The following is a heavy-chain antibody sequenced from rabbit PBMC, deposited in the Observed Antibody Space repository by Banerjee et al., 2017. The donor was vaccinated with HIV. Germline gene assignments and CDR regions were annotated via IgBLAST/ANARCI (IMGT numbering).Heavy chain of an antibody. CDR1: GFTLSDYW. J-gene: IGHJ6*01. Sequence: QSLEESGGDLVKPGASLTLTCTVSGFTLSDYWMCWVRQAPGKGLEWIACIYGSTTYFASWAKGRFTISKTSSTTVTLQMTSLTVADTATYFCARDCIYSEYGGMDLWGPGTLVTVS. CDR3: ARDCIYSEYGGMDL. CDR2: IYGSTT. D-gene: IGHD2-1*01. V-gene: IGHV1S40*01.